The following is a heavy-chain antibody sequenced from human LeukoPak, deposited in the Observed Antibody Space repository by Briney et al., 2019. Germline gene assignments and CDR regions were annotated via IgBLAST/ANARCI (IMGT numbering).Heavy chain of an antibody. Sequence: PGRSLRLSCAASGFTFNNYAMHWVRQAPGKGLEWVAVISNDGSNDYYADSARGRFTISRDNSKNTLYLQMNSLRAEDTAVYYCARSVEMATILDYWGQGTLVTVSS. CDR1: GFTFNNYA. CDR3: ARSVEMATILDY. V-gene: IGHV3-30-3*01. J-gene: IGHJ4*02. CDR2: ISNDGSND. D-gene: IGHD5-24*01.